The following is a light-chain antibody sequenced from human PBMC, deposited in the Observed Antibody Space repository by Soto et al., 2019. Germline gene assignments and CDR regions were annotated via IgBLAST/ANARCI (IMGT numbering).Light chain of an antibody. J-gene: IGKJ2*01. CDR3: QQYNNWPVT. CDR2: DVS. CDR1: QSVSRN. V-gene: IGKV3-15*01. Sequence: EIVMTQSPATLSVSPGERATLSCRASQSVSRNLAWYQQKPGQAPRLLIYDVSTRAPGIPARFSGSGSATEFTLTISSLQSEDFAVYYCQQYNNWPVTFGQGSQLEIK.